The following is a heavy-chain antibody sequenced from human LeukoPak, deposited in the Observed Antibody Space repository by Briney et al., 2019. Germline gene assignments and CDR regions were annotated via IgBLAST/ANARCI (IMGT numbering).Heavy chain of an antibody. D-gene: IGHD3-10*01. CDR1: GYTFTSYG. J-gene: IGHJ4*02. CDR2: ISAYNGNT. Sequence: VASVKVSCKASGYTFTSYGISWVRQAPGQGLEWMGWISAYNGNTNYAQKLQGSVTMSTDTSTSTAYMELRSLRSDDTAVYYCARDGGYYYGSGTFVGVWGQGTLVTVSS. V-gene: IGHV1-18*01. CDR3: ARDGGYYYGSGTFVGV.